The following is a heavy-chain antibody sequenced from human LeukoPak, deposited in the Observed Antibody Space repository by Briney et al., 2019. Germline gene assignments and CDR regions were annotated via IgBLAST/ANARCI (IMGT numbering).Heavy chain of an antibody. CDR1: GGSISSSSYY. V-gene: IGHV4-61*02. J-gene: IGHJ4*02. CDR3: AREVGQYSSGWPSSEFYFDY. Sequence: SETLSLTCTVSGGSISSSSYYWSWIRQPAGKGLEWIGRIYSSGSTNYNPSLKSRVTMSVDTSKNQFSLSLSSVTAADTVVYYCAREVGQYSSGWPSSEFYFDYWGQGTLVTVSS. CDR2: IYSSGST. D-gene: IGHD6-19*01.